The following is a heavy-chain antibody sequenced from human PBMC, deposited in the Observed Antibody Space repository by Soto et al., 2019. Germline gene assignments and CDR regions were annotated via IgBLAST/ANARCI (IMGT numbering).Heavy chain of an antibody. V-gene: IGHV4-34*01. CDR1: GGSFSGYY. CDR3: ATGRKWFDP. CDR2: INHSGST. Sequence: SETLSLTCAVYGGSFSGYYWSWIRQPPGKGLEWIGEINHSGSTNYNPSLKSRVTISVDTSKNQFSLKLSSVTAPDTAVYYCATGRKWFDPWGQGTLVTVCS. J-gene: IGHJ5*02.